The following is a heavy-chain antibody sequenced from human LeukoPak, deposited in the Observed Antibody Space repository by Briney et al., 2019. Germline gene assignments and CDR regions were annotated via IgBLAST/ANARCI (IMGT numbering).Heavy chain of an antibody. D-gene: IGHD3-3*01. CDR1: GGSISSYY. Sequence: PSETLSLTCTVSGGSISSYYWSWIRQPAGKGLEWIGRIYTSGSTSYNPSLKSRVTISVDTSKNQFSLKLSSVTAADTAVYYCARADFWSGYYNFDYWGQGTLVTVSS. J-gene: IGHJ4*02. CDR2: IYTSGST. CDR3: ARADFWSGYYNFDY. V-gene: IGHV4-4*07.